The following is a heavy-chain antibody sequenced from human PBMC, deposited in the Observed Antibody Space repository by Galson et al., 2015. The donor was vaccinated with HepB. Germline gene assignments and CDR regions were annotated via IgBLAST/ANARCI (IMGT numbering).Heavy chain of an antibody. J-gene: IGHJ6*02. D-gene: IGHD4-17*01. CDR1: GFTFTTST. V-gene: IGHV1-58*01. Sequence: SVKVSCKASGFTFTTSTLQWVRQARGQRLEWIGWIVVGGGNTNYAQRFQKRVTITRDMSTSTVYMEVSSLRSEDTAVYYCAATNGDRPYHYYHGMDVCGQGTTVTVSS. CDR3: AATNGDRPYHYYHGMDV. CDR2: IVVGGGNT.